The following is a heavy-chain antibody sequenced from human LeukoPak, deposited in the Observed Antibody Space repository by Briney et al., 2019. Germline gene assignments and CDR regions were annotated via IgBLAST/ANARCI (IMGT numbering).Heavy chain of an antibody. CDR2: ISSSSSYI. D-gene: IGHD3-22*01. CDR3: ARDKDYYDSPFHI. CDR1: GFTFSSYS. V-gene: IGHV3-21*01. Sequence: PGGSLRLSCAASGFTFSSYSMNWVRQAPGKGLEWVSSISSSSSYIYYADSVKGRFTISRDNAKNSLYLQMNSLRAEDTAVYYCARDKDYYDSPFHIWGQGTMVTVSS. J-gene: IGHJ3*02.